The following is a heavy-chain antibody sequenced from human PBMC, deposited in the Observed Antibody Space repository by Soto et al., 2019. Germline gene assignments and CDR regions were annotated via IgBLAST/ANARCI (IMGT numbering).Heavy chain of an antibody. D-gene: IGHD3-3*01. J-gene: IGHJ4*02. CDR1: GCVVTNAW. CDR3: TTAGQWYFWTAYYFEH. CDR2: IKSKTDRGPTT. V-gene: IGHV3-15*01. Sequence: PGGSLRLSCAASGCVVTNAWLSWVRQAPGKGLEWVGRIKSKTDRGPTTEYAASVKSRFTLSKDDSTDMVYLQMNSLKIEDTAVYYCTTAGQWYFWTAYYFEHWGQGTPVTVYS.